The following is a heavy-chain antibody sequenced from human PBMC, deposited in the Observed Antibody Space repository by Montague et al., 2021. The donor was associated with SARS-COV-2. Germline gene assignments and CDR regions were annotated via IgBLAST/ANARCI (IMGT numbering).Heavy chain of an antibody. CDR2: IWYDGSNK. J-gene: IGHJ6*02. CDR1: GFPFSSYG. V-gene: IGHV3-33*01. CDR3: ARVLSYYGMDV. Sequence: SLSFSASGFPFSSYGMHWVRQAPGKGLEWVAVIWYDGSNKYYADSVKGRFTISRDNSKNTLYLQMNSLRAEDTAVYYCARVLSYYGMDVWGQGTTVTVSS. D-gene: IGHD3-10*01.